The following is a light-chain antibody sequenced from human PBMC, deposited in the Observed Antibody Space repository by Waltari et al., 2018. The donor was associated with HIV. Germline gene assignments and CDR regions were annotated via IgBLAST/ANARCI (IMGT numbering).Light chain of an antibody. Sequence: QSVLTQPPSASGTPEQRVTISCSGSTSNIGRTTVSWFQQFPGTAPNILIYGKNQRPSGVPDRFSGSKSGTSASLAISGLQSEDEADYYCASWDDSLNGPVFGGGTKLTVV. J-gene: IGLJ2*01. V-gene: IGLV1-44*01. CDR3: ASWDDSLNGPV. CDR2: GKN. CDR1: TSNIGRTT.